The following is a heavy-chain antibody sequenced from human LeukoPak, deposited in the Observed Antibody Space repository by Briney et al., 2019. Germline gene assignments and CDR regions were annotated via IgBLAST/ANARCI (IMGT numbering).Heavy chain of an antibody. V-gene: IGHV3-30*02. CDR3: AKDSVDCISSSCYYYYYYYYMDV. J-gene: IGHJ6*03. CDR1: GFTFSAYG. CDR2: IRYDGSNT. D-gene: IGHD2-2*01. Sequence: GGSLRLSCAASGFTFSAYGMNWVRQAPGKGLEWVAFIRYDGSNTYYADSVKGRFTISRDTSKNTLYLQMNSLRAEDTAVYYCAKDSVDCISSSCYYYYYYYYMDVWGKGTTVTVSS.